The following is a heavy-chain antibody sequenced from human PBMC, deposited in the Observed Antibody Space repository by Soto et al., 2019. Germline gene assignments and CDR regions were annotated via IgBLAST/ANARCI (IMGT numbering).Heavy chain of an antibody. CDR1: GFTFSNAW. V-gene: IGHV3-15*01. D-gene: IGHD3-3*01. Sequence: GGSLRLSCAASGFTFSNAWMSWVRQAPGKGLEWVGRIKSKTDGGTTDYAAPVKGRSTISRDDSKNTLYLQMNSLKTEDTAVYYCTTLNTYDFWSGYPEDYYYYGMDVWGQGTTVTVSS. CDR3: TTLNTYDFWSGYPEDYYYYGMDV. CDR2: IKSKTDGGTT. J-gene: IGHJ6*02.